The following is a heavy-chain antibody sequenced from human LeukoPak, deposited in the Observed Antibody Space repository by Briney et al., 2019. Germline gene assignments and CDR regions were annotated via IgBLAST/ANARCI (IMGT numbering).Heavy chain of an antibody. CDR3: ARASGILDYYYYYMDV. J-gene: IGHJ6*03. D-gene: IGHD3-10*01. V-gene: IGHV3-23*01. CDR2: ISGSGGST. CDR1: GFTFSSYG. Sequence: GGSLRLSCAASGFTFSSYGMSWVRQAPGKGLEWVSAISGSGGSTYYADSVKGRFTISRDNSKNTLYLQMNSLRAEDTALYHCARASGILDYYYYYMDVWGKGTTVTISS.